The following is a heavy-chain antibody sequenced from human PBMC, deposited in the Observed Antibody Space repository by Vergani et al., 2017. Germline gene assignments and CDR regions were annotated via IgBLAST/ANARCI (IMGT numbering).Heavy chain of an antibody. V-gene: IGHV5-51*01. Sequence: EVQLVQSGAEVKKPGESLKISCKGSGYSFTSYWIGWVRQMTGKGLEWMGCIYPGDSDTRYSLSFQGQVTISADKSIRTAYLQWSSLKASDTAMYYCARLRGGDEERQWLVTEDYYYHGIDVWGQGSTVTVSS. CDR3: ARLRGGDEERQWLVTEDYYYHGIDV. J-gene: IGHJ6*02. CDR2: IYPGDSDT. CDR1: GYSFTSYW. D-gene: IGHD6-19*01.